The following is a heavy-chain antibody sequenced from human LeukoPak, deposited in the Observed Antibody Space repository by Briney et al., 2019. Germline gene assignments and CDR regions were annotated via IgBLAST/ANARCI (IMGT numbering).Heavy chain of an antibody. CDR1: GFTFSSYA. D-gene: IGHD6-25*01. V-gene: IGHV3-23*01. CDR3: AKAQYPLDLAASFDY. J-gene: IGHJ4*02. CDR2: ISGSGGST. Sequence: PGGSLRLSCAASGFTFSSYAKSWVRQAPGKGLEWVSAISGSGGSTYYADSVKGRFTISRDNSKNTLYLQMNSLRAEDTAVYYCAKAQYPLDLAASFDYWGQGTLVTVSS.